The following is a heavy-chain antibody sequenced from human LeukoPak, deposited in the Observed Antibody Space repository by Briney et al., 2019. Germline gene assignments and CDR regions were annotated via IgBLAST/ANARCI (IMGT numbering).Heavy chain of an antibody. CDR2: IYSSGST. D-gene: IGHD3-22*01. CDR1: GGSIRGYY. J-gene: IGHJ4*02. V-gene: IGHV4-4*08. CDR3: ARDQAVWDDSSGYYLELFDY. Sequence: SETLSLTCNVSGGSIRGYYWSWIRQPPGKGLEWIGYIYSSGSTNYNPSLKSRVTISVDTSKNQFSLKLSSLTTADTAVYYCARDQAVWDDSSGYYLELFDYWGQGTLVTVSS.